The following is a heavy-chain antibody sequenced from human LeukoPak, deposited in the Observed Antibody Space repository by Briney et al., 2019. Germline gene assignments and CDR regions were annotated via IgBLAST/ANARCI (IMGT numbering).Heavy chain of an antibody. CDR1: GFTFSTYA. CDR2: INYSGGST. D-gene: IGHD3-16*02. CDR3: ARDGYVWGSYRFDY. V-gene: IGHV3-23*01. Sequence: PGGSLRLSCAASGFTFSTYAMTWVRQAPGKGLEWVSEINYSGGSTYYADSVKGRFTISRDNSKNSLYLQMNSLRAEDTAVYYCARDGYVWGSYRFDYWGQGTLVTVSS. J-gene: IGHJ4*02.